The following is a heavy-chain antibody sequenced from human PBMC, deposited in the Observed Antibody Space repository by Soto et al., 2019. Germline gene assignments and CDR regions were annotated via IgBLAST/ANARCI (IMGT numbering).Heavy chain of an antibody. CDR2: INPNSGGT. D-gene: IGHD6-19*01. J-gene: IGHJ4*02. CDR3: AREGEAVAGFDY. Sequence: VSGQVACKASGYTVTGYYMQWVRQAPGQGLEWMGWINPNSGGTNYAQKFQGWVTMTRDTSISTAYMELSRLRSDDTAVYYCAREGEAVAGFDYWGQGTLVTVSS. CDR1: GYTVTGYY. V-gene: IGHV1-2*04.